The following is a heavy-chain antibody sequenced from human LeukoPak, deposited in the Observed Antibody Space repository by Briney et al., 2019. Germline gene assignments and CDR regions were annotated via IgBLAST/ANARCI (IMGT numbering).Heavy chain of an antibody. CDR2: ISGSGGST. Sequence: GGSLRLSCAASGFTFSSYAMSRVRQAPGKGLEWVSAISGSGGSTYYADSVKGRFTISRDNSKNTLYLQMNSLRAEDTAVYYCAKAEYSSNYGMDVWGQGTTVTVSS. CDR1: GFTFSSYA. V-gene: IGHV3-23*01. D-gene: IGHD6-6*01. CDR3: AKAEYSSNYGMDV. J-gene: IGHJ6*02.